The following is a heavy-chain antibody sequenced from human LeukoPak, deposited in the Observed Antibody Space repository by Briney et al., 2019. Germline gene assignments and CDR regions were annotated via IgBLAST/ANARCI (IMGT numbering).Heavy chain of an antibody. D-gene: IGHD3-3*02. Sequence: SVKVSCKASGGTFSSYAISWVRQAPGQGLEWMGGIIPIFGTANYAQKFQGRVRITTDESTSTDYMALSTLRSEDTAVYYCARGAILEWLPLSDSSRYYFDYWGQGTLVTVSS. CDR3: ARGAILEWLPLSDSSRYYFDY. V-gene: IGHV1-69*05. CDR1: GGTFSSYA. J-gene: IGHJ4*02. CDR2: IIPIFGTA.